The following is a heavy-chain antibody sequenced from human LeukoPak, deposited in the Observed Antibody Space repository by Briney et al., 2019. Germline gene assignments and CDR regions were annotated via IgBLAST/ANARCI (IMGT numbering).Heavy chain of an antibody. J-gene: IGHJ6*02. CDR2: IYYTGST. V-gene: IGHV4-39*01. Sequence: TSETLSLTWTVSDGSISSRTYYWGWVRQPPGKGLEWIGNIYYTGSTYYNPSLKSRVTISVDTSKNQFSLKLSSATAADTAVYYCARLIVPLGGMDVWGQGTTVTVSS. CDR3: ARLIVPLGGMDV. CDR1: DGSISSRTYY. D-gene: IGHD3-16*01.